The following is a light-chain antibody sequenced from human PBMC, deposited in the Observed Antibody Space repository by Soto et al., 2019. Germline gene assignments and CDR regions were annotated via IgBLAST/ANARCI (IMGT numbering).Light chain of an antibody. V-gene: IGLV2-14*03. CDR2: DVS. CDR3: SSYTTSDTRQIV. Sequence: QSALTQPASLSGSPGQSITISCTGTSSDVGGYNYVSWYQHHPGKAPKLLIYDVSNRPSGVSNRFSGSKSDNTASLTISGLQPEDEADCYCSSYTTSDTRQIVFGTGTKVTVL. CDR1: SSDVGGYNY. J-gene: IGLJ1*01.